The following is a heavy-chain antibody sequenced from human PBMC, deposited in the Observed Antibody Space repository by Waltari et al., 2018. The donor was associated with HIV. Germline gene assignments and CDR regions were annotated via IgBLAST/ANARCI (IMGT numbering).Heavy chain of an antibody. CDR3: TRDLARYNWNGIPVDY. V-gene: IGHV3-74*01. CDR2: IISDGTTT. CDR1: GFTFRSSW. D-gene: IGHD1-20*01. Sequence: EVQLVESGGGLVQPGGSLRLSCAASGFTFRSSWMHWVRQAPGKGLVWVSRIISDGTTTSYADSVKGRFTSSRDNAKNTLYLQMNSLRAEDTAVYYCTRDLARYNWNGIPVDYWGQGALVTVSS. J-gene: IGHJ4*02.